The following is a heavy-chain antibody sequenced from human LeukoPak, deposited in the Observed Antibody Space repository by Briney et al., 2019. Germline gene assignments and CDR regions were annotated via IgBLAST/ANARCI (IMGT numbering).Heavy chain of an antibody. Sequence: ASVKVSCKASGYTFTSYGISWVRQAPGQGLEWMGWISAYNGNTSYAQKLQGRVTMTTDTSTSTAYMELRSLRSDDTAVYYCARDKWEQQPPEIDYWGQGTLVTVSS. CDR3: ARDKWEQQPPEIDY. CDR1: GYTFTSYG. J-gene: IGHJ4*02. V-gene: IGHV1-18*01. CDR2: ISAYNGNT. D-gene: IGHD6-13*01.